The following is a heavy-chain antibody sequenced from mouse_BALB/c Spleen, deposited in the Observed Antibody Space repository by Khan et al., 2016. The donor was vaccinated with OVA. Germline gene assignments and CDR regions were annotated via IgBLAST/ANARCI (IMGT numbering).Heavy chain of an antibody. CDR3: VREGAYQRADGGFAY. V-gene: IGHV1-4*01. J-gene: IGHJ3*01. Sequence: QVQLKQSGAELARPGASVKMSCKASGYTFTSYTIHWVRQRPGQAPEWIGHINPSYNYTNYNQNFKDKATLLVDKSSSTAYMQLSSLTSEDSAVYYCVREGAYQRADGGFAYWGQGTLVTVSA. CDR2: INPSYNYT. D-gene: IGHD1-2*01. CDR1: GYTFTSYT.